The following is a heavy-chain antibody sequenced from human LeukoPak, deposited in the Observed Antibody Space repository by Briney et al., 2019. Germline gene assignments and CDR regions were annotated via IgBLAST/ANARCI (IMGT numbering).Heavy chain of an antibody. V-gene: IGHV3-48*01. Sequence: GGSLRLSCAASGFTLSNHGMNWVRQAPGKGLEWVSAISGSSDRTFYADSVKGRFTISRDNAKNSLYLQMNSLRAEDTAVYYCARDRAMYSGSPYYFDYWGQGTLVTVSS. D-gene: IGHD1-26*01. CDR2: ISGSSDRT. CDR3: ARDRAMYSGSPYYFDY. CDR1: GFTLSNHG. J-gene: IGHJ4*02.